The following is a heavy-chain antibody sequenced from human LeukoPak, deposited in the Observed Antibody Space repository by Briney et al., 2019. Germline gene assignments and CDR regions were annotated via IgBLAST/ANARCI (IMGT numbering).Heavy chain of an antibody. J-gene: IGHJ4*02. V-gene: IGHV3-23*01. Sequence: GGSLRLSWAASGFTFSIYAMSWVRQAPGKGLEWVSSISGSGGSTYYADSVKGRFTISRDNSKNALYLQMNSLRAEDTAVYYCARERSSYSKRFDYWGQGTLVTVSS. CDR3: ARERSSYSKRFDY. CDR1: GFTFSIYA. D-gene: IGHD2-15*01. CDR2: ISGSGGST.